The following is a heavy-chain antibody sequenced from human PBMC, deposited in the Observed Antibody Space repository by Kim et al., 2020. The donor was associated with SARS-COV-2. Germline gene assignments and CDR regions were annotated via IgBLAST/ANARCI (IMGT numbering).Heavy chain of an antibody. D-gene: IGHD3-10*01. V-gene: IGHV4-4*07. CDR2: IYTSGST. J-gene: IGHJ6*02. Sequence: SETLSLTCTVSGGSISSYYWSWIRQPAGKGLEWIGRIYTSGSTNYNPSLKSRVTMSVDTSKNQFSLKLSSVTAADTAVYYCAGERFEDYYYYYGMDVWGQGTTVTVFS. CDR1: GGSISSYY. CDR3: AGERFEDYYYYYGMDV.